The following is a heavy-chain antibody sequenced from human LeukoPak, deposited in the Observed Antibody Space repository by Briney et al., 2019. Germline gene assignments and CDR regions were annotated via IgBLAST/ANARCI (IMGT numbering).Heavy chain of an antibody. CDR1: GFTFSSYE. CDR3: AKDPGRPILWFGDKGNDAFDI. J-gene: IGHJ3*02. CDR2: ISSSGSTI. D-gene: IGHD3-10*01. V-gene: IGHV3-48*03. Sequence: PGGSLRLSCAASGFTFSSYEMNRVRQAPGKGLEWVSYISSSGSTIYYADSVKGRFTISRDNAKNTLYLQMNSLRAEDTAVYYCAKDPGRPILWFGDKGNDAFDIWGQGTMVTVSS.